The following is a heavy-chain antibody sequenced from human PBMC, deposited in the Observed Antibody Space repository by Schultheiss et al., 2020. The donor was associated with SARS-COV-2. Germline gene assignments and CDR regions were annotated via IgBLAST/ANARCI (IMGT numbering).Heavy chain of an antibody. V-gene: IGHV3-33*08. CDR1: GFTVSSNY. D-gene: IGHD3-22*01. CDR3: ARGITMIVVVTASYYYYMDV. Sequence: GGSLRLSCAASGFTVSSNYMSWVRQAPGKGLEWVAVIWYDGSNKYYADSVKGRFTISRDNSKNTLYLQMNSLRAEDTAVYYCARGITMIVVVTASYYYYMDVWGKGTTVTVSS. J-gene: IGHJ6*03. CDR2: IWYDGSNK.